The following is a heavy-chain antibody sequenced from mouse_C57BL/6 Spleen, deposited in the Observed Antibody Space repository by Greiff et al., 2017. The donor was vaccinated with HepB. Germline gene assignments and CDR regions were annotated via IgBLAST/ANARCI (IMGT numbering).Heavy chain of an antibody. Sequence: VQLQQPGAELVKPGASVKLSCKASGYTFTSYWMHWVKQRPGRGLGWNGRIDPKSGGTKYNEKFKRKATLTVDKPSSTAYMQLSSLTSEDSAVYYCAQWVTTVKGYYFDYWGQGTTLTVSS. D-gene: IGHD1-1*01. J-gene: IGHJ2*01. CDR1: GYTFTSYW. CDR2: IDPKSGGT. CDR3: AQWVTTVKGYYFDY. V-gene: IGHV1-72*01.